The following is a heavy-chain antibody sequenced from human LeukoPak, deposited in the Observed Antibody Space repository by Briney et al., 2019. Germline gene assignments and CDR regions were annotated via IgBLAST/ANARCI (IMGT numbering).Heavy chain of an antibody. CDR3: ARGKYYFDY. Sequence: GSLRLSCAASGFTFSNYAMSWIRQPPGKGLEWIGYMYYSGNTNYNPSLKSRLTTSLDTSKNQFSLKLSSVTAADTAVYYCARGKYYFDYWGQGTLVTVSS. CDR1: GFTFSNYA. J-gene: IGHJ4*02. V-gene: IGHV4-59*01. CDR2: MYYSGNT.